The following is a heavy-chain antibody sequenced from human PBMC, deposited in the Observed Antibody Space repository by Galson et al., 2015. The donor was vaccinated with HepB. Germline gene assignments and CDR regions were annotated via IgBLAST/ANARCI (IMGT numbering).Heavy chain of an antibody. CDR1: GGSISSYY. Sequence: SETLSLTCTVSGGSISSYYWSWIRQPPGKGLEWIGYIYYSGSTSYNPSLKSRLTISLDTSKNQFSLSLSSVTAADTAVYYCARDKTTNPRIFDYWGQGTLVTVSS. CDR3: ARDKTTNPRIFDY. V-gene: IGHV4-59*01. CDR2: IYYSGST. J-gene: IGHJ4*02. D-gene: IGHD1-7*01.